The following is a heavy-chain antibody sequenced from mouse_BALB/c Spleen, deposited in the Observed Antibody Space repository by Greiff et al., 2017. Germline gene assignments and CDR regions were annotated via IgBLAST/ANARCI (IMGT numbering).Heavy chain of an antibody. J-gene: IGHJ4*01. V-gene: IGHV1-14*01. Sequence: VQLQQSGPELVKPGASVKMSCKASGYTFTSYVMHWVKQKPGQGLEWIGYINPYNDGTKYNEKFKGKATLTSDKTSSTAYMELSSLTSEDSAVYYCARFPHYYGYYCSAMDYWGQGTSVTVSS. CDR3: ARFPHYYGYYCSAMDY. CDR1: GYTFTSYV. D-gene: IGHD1-2*01. CDR2: INPYNDGT.